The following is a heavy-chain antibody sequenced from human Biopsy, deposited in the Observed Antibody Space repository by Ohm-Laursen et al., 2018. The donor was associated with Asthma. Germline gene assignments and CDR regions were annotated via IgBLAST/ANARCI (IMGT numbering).Heavy chain of an antibody. D-gene: IGHD6-19*01. J-gene: IGHJ5*02. CDR3: ARHWSGNGWQDMYNYFDP. Sequence: GTLSLTCSVSGDSISTTNYWSWIRQPPGKRLEWIGSVYYSGTSYYNPSLKGRLTISVDTSKNQFSLNLGSVTAADTAVYYCARHWSGNGWQDMYNYFDPWGRGTLATVSS. CDR2: VYYSGTS. CDR1: GDSISTTNY. V-gene: IGHV4-39*01.